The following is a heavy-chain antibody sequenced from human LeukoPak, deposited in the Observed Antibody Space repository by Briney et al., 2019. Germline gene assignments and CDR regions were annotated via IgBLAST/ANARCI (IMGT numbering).Heavy chain of an antibody. Sequence: GGSLRLSCEASGFTFSTYAMSWVRQAPGKGLEWVSAIISSGDRTYYTNPVKGRFTISRDNSKNTVYLQMNSLRGEDTAVYYCAKESPYAAQGSSRIYYFDSWGQGTLVTVFS. CDR2: IISSGDRT. CDR3: AKESPYAAQGSSRIYYFDS. J-gene: IGHJ4*02. V-gene: IGHV3-23*01. D-gene: IGHD2-2*01. CDR1: GFTFSTYA.